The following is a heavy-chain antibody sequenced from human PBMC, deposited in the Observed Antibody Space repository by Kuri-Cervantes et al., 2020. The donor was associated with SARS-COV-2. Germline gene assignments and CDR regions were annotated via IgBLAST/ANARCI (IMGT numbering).Heavy chain of an antibody. CDR3: ARDGAARPSYNWFDP. CDR1: GYTFTSYG. D-gene: IGHD6-6*01. Sequence: SVKVSCKASGYTFTSYGISWVRQAPGQGLEWMGGIIPIFGTANYAQKFQGRVTITADESTSTAYMELSSLRSEDTAVYYCARDGAARPSYNWFDPWGQGTRVTGYS. J-gene: IGHJ5*02. V-gene: IGHV1-69*13. CDR2: IIPIFGTA.